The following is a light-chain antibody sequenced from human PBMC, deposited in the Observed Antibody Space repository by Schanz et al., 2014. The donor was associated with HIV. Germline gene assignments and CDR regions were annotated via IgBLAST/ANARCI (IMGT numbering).Light chain of an antibody. CDR3: AAWDDSLNGWV. CDR2: EVS. V-gene: IGLV2-8*01. CDR1: SSDVGGYNY. J-gene: IGLJ3*02. Sequence: QSALTQPASASGSPGQSVTISCTGTSSDVGGYNYVSWYQQHPGKAPKLMIYEVSKRPSGVPDRFSGSGSGTSASLAISGLQSEDEADYYCAAWDDSLNGWVFGGGTKLTVL.